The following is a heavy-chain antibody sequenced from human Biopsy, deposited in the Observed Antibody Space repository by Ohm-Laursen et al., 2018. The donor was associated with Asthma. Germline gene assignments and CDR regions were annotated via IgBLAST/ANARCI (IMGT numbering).Heavy chain of an antibody. Sequence: SETLSLTCTVSGGSITSSSYYWGWIRQPPGKGMEWIGSMYHSGSPYYHPSLKSRVTISVDTSKNQLSLKMSSVTAADTAVYFCVRHQYSSSWSTFDYWGQGALVTVSS. D-gene: IGHD3-22*01. CDR1: GGSITSSSYY. CDR3: VRHQYSSSWSTFDY. CDR2: MYHSGSP. J-gene: IGHJ4*02. V-gene: IGHV4-39*01.